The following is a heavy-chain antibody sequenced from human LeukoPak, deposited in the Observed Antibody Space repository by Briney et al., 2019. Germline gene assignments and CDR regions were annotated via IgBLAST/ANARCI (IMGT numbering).Heavy chain of an antibody. V-gene: IGHV3-30-3*01. CDR2: ISYDGSNK. J-gene: IGHJ4*02. CDR3: ARYRSSTSCYDFDY. D-gene: IGHD2-2*01. CDR1: GFTFSSYA. Sequence: GRSLRLSCAASGFTFSSYAMHWVRQAPGKGLEWVAVISYDGSNKYYADSVKGRFTISRDNSKNTLYLQMNSLRAEDTAVYYCARYRSSTSCYDFDYWGQGTLVTVSS.